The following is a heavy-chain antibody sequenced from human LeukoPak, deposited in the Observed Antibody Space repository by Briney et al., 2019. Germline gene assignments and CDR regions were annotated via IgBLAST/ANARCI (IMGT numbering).Heavy chain of an antibody. V-gene: IGHV4-59*13. CDR1: GGSISIYY. CDR2: IYYCGST. Sequence: SDPLSLPCTLSGGSISIYYWSWMRHPPGEGGEWIGYIYYCGSTKYNPSLKSRVTISVDTSKNQFSLKLSSVTAADTAVYYCARDQDDAFDIWGQRKMVTASS. CDR3: ARDQDDAFDI. J-gene: IGHJ3*02.